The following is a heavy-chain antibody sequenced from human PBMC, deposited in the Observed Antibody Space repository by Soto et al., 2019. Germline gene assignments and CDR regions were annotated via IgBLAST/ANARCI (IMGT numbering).Heavy chain of an antibody. V-gene: IGHV3-23*01. CDR2: LSTSGDNT. D-gene: IGHD3-16*02. CDR1: GFTFSSYA. Sequence: EVQLLESGGGLVQPGGSLRLSCAASGFTFSSYAMTWVRRAPGKGLEWVSALSTSGDNTYYADSVKGRFTISRDNSPNTLYLQMNSLRAEDTAIYYWAQKVYRRFDPWGQGTLVTVSS. CDR3: AQKVYRRFDP. J-gene: IGHJ5*02.